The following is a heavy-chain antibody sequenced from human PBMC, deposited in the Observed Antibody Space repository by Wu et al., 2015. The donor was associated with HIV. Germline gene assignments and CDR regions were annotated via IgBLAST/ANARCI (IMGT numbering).Heavy chain of an antibody. D-gene: IGHD3-22*01. V-gene: IGHV1-58*02. Sequence: QLVQSGPEVKKPGTSVKVSCKASGLPFINSAMQWARQARGQRLEWIGWIVVGSGNTNYVQKFQERVTITRDMSTTTAYMELSSLRSEDTAVYYCARMKSVYYDSKPPGAFNIWGQGTMVTVSS. CDR3: ARMKSVYYDSKPPGAFNI. J-gene: IGHJ3*02. CDR2: IVVGSGNT. CDR1: GLPFINSA.